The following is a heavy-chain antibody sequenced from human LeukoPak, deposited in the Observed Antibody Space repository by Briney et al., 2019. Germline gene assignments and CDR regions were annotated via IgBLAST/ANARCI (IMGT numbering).Heavy chain of an antibody. J-gene: IGHJ3*02. D-gene: IGHD2-2*01. CDR3: ARDRSRDCSSTSCYFDAFDI. V-gene: IGHV1-69*13. CDR1: GGTFSSYA. Sequence: SVKVSCKASGGTFSSYAISWVRQAPGQGLEWMGGIIPIFGTANYAQKFQGRVTITADESTSTAYMELSSLRAEDTAVYYCARDRSRDCSSTSCYFDAFDIWGQGTMVTVSS. CDR2: IIPIFGTA.